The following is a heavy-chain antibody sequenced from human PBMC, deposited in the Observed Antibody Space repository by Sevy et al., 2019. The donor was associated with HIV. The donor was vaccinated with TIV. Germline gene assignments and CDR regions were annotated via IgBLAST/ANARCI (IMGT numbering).Heavy chain of an antibody. Sequence: SETLSLTCTVSGGSFNNYYWSWIRQPPGKGLQWIGYIYYSGSTNYNPSLKSRVTMSLDTSKIQFSLKLSSVTAADTAIYYCARESIATVGDFDYWGQGTLVTVSS. CDR1: GGSFNNYY. CDR3: ARESIATVGDFDY. CDR2: IYYSGST. J-gene: IGHJ4*02. D-gene: IGHD6-13*01. V-gene: IGHV4-59*01.